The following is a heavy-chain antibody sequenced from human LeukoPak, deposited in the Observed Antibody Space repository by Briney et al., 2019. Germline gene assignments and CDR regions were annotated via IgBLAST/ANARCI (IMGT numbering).Heavy chain of an antibody. CDR2: IFVGSGNT. CDR3: AAAVGHYDFWSGYWALDY. Sequence: SVKVSCKASGFTFTSSAMQWLRQARGQRLEWIGWIFVGSGNTNYAQKFQERVTITRDMSTSTAYMELSSLRSEDTAVYYCAAAVGHYDFWSGYWALDYWGQGTLVTASS. D-gene: IGHD3-3*01. CDR1: GFTFTSSA. V-gene: IGHV1-58*02. J-gene: IGHJ4*02.